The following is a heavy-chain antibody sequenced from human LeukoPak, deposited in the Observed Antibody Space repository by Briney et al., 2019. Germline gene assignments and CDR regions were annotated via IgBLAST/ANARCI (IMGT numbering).Heavy chain of an antibody. CDR2: IYSSGST. CDR1: GGSISSYY. Sequence: SETLSLTCSVSGGSISSYYWSWLRQPAGKGLEWIGRIYSSGSTNYNPSLNSRVTMSVDTSNNQFSLRLTSVTAADTAVYYCARGTTAAAGIFDCWGRGTLVTVPS. D-gene: IGHD6-13*01. V-gene: IGHV4-4*07. J-gene: IGHJ4*02. CDR3: ARGTTAAAGIFDC.